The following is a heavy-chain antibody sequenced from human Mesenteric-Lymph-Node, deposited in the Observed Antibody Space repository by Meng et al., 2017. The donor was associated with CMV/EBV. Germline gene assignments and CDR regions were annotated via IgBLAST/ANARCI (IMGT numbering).Heavy chain of an antibody. J-gene: IGHJ4*02. D-gene: IGHD4-17*01. Sequence: SETLSLTCAVYGGSFSGYYWSWIRQPPGKGLGWIGEINHSGSTNYNPSLKSRVTISVDMSKNQFSLKLSSVTAADTAVYYCARGPEDYGNYWGQGTLVTVSS. CDR2: INHSGST. CDR1: GGSFSGYY. V-gene: IGHV4-34*01. CDR3: ARGPEDYGNY.